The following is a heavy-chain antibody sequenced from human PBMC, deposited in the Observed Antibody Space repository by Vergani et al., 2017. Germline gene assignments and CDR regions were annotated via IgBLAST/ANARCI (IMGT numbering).Heavy chain of an antibody. V-gene: IGHV3-11*01. J-gene: IGHJ3*02. CDR2: ISSSGSTI. CDR1: GFTFSDYY. CDR3: ARDVITMVRGVSHNDAFDI. D-gene: IGHD3-10*01. Sequence: QVQLVESGGGLVKPGGSLRLSCAASGFTFSDYYMSWIRQAPGKGLEWVSYISSSGSTIYYGDSVKGRFTISRDNAKNSLYLQMNSLRAEDTAVYYCARDVITMVRGVSHNDAFDIWGQGTMVTVSS.